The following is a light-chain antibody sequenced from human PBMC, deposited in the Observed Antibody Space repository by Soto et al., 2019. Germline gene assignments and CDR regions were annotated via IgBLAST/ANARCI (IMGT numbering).Light chain of an antibody. J-gene: IGKJ1*01. CDR3: QQYGSSRWT. V-gene: IGKV3-20*01. CDR1: QSVSSIY. CDR2: GAS. Sequence: EIVLTQSPGTLSLSPGERATLSCRASQSVSSIYLAWYQQKPGQAPRLLIYGASSRATGIPDRFSGSGSGTDFTLTISRLEPEDFAVYYCQQYGSSRWTFVQATKVAI.